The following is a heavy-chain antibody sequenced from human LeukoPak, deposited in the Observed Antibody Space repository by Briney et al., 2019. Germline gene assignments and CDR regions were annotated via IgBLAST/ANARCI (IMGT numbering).Heavy chain of an antibody. Sequence: SQTLSLTCTVSGGSISSGGYYWSWIRQHPGKGLEWIGYIYYSGSTYYNPSLKSRVTISVDTSKNQFSLKLSSVTAADTAVYYCATTYCGGDCYLKVWWASQYNWFDPWGQGTLVTVSS. J-gene: IGHJ5*02. V-gene: IGHV4-31*03. D-gene: IGHD2-21*02. CDR2: IYYSGST. CDR1: GGSISSGGYY. CDR3: ATTYCGGDCYLKVWWASQYNWFDP.